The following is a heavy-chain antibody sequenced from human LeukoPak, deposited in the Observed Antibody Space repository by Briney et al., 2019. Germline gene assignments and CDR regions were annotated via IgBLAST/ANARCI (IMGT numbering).Heavy chain of an antibody. CDR2: INANSGDT. CDR1: GYTFTSYY. V-gene: IGHV1-2*02. Sequence: GASVKVSCKASGYTFTSYYMHWVRQAPGQGLEWMGWINANSGDTRSVQKFQGRVTMTRDTSISTAYMEVSSLRSDDTAVYYCARLNGDREFDYWGQGTLVTVSS. CDR3: ARLNGDREFDY. J-gene: IGHJ4*02. D-gene: IGHD7-27*01.